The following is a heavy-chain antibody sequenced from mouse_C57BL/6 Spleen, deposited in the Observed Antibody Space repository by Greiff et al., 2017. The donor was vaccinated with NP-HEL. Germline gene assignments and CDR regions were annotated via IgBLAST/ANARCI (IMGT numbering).Heavy chain of an antibody. D-gene: IGHD2-4*01. Sequence: LVESGAELVRPGASVTLSCKASGYTFTDYEMHWVKQTPVHGLEWIGAIDPETGGTAYNQKFKGKAILTADKSSSTAYMELRSLTSEDSAVYYCTAYDYEERYFDYWGQGTTLTVSS. CDR2: IDPETGGT. J-gene: IGHJ2*01. CDR1: GYTFTDYE. V-gene: IGHV1-15*01. CDR3: TAYDYEERYFDY.